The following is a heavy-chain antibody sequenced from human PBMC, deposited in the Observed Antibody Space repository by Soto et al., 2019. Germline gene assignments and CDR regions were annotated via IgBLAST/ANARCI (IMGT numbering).Heavy chain of an antibody. CDR2: IIPIFGTA. J-gene: IGHJ6*02. V-gene: IGHV1-69*01. CDR3: AVREGAISGNYYYYGMDV. CDR1: GGTFSSYA. D-gene: IGHD3-10*01. Sequence: QVQLVQSGAEVKKPGSSVKVSCKASGGTFSSYAISWVRQAPGQGLEWMGGIIPIFGTANYAQKFQGRVTITADESTSTAYMELSSLRSEDTAVYYCAVREGAISGNYYYYGMDVWGQGTTVTVSS.